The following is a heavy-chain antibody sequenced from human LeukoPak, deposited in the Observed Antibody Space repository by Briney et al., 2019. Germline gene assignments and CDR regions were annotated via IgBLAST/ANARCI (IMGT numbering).Heavy chain of an antibody. CDR2: IYYSEST. J-gene: IGHJ4*02. CDR3: ARGTEDIVLMVYAIGYYFDY. D-gene: IGHD2-8*01. CDR1: GFTISSSGYY. V-gene: IGHV4-31*03. Sequence: KPSQTLSLTCTVSGFTISSSGYYWRWLRQHPGRGLECIGYIYYSESTYYNPSLKSRVTIAVDTSKNQFSLKLSSVTAADTAVYYCARGTEDIVLMVYAIGYYFDYWGQGTLVTVSS.